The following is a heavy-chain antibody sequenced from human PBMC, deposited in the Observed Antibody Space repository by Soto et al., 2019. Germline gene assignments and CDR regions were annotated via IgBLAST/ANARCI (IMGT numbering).Heavy chain of an antibody. Sequence: QVQLVESGGGLVKPGGSLRRSCAASGFTFSDYYMSWVRQAPGKGLEWVSYISSSGSSLYYADSVKGRFTISRDNAQNSLYLQMNRLRAEDTALSYCARLSAHDAFDIWGQGNMVTVSS. CDR3: ARLSAHDAFDI. J-gene: IGHJ3*02. CDR2: ISSSGSSL. V-gene: IGHV3-11*01. CDR1: GFTFSDYY.